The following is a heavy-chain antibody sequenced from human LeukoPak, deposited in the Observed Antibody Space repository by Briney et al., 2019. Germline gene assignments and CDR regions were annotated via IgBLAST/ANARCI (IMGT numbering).Heavy chain of an antibody. D-gene: IGHD7-27*01. Sequence: PGGSLRLSCAVSGLTVSSHAMSWVRQAPGKGVEWVSGISGSGGSTDYADSVKGRFTIFRDNAKNSLYLQMNSLRAEDTAVYYCARFISGEVDRSPRSPNWYFDLWGRGTLVTVSS. J-gene: IGHJ2*01. V-gene: IGHV3-23*01. CDR2: ISGSGGST. CDR1: GLTVSSHA. CDR3: ARFISGEVDRSPRSPNWYFDL.